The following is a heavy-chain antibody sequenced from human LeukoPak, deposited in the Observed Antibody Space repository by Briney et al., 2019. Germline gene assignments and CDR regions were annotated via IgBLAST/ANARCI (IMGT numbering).Heavy chain of an antibody. V-gene: IGHV4-59*01. CDR1: GASITTYY. CDR3: TRGERLGLDS. CDR2: ISYSRSS. J-gene: IGHJ4*02. D-gene: IGHD6-19*01. Sequence: PSETLSLTCTVSGASITTYYWSWIRQPPGKGLEWIGYISYSRSSNYNPSLKSRVTISVDTSKNQFSLKLTSVTAADTAVYYCTRGERLGLDSWGQGTLVTVSS.